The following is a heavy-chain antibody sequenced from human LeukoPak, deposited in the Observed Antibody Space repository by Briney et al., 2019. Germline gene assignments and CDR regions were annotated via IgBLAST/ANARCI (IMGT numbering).Heavy chain of an antibody. CDR3: AKDIGSSRWYYFDN. J-gene: IGHJ4*02. D-gene: IGHD6-13*01. CDR1: GFTFSSYS. Sequence: GGSLRLSCAASGFTFSSYSMNWVRQAPGKGLEWVSYISSSSSTIYYADSVKGRFTISRDNAKNSLYLQMNSLRAEDTAVYYCAKDIGSSRWYYFDNWGQGTLVTVSS. V-gene: IGHV3-48*01. CDR2: ISSSSSTI.